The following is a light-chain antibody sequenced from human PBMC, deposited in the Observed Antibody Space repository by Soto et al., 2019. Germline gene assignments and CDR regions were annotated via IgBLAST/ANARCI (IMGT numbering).Light chain of an antibody. Sequence: VIWMTQSPSLLSSSTGDRVTISFLMSQGISIYLAWYQQKPGKAPELLIYAASTLQSGVPSRFSGSGSGTDFTLTISSLEPEDSAVYYCQQRHMWPITFGQGTRLEIK. V-gene: IGKV1D-8*03. CDR3: QQRHMWPIT. J-gene: IGKJ5*01. CDR2: AAS. CDR1: QGISIY.